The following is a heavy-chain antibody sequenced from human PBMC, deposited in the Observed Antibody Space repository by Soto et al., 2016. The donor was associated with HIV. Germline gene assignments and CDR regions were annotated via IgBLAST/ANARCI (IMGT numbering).Heavy chain of an antibody. CDR1: GYSFRNYD. CDR3: ARAVYRYFGDSRVYHFDS. V-gene: IGHV1-8*03. D-gene: IGHD3-10*01. Sequence: QVQLVQSGAEVKKPGASVKVSCKASGYSFRNYDINWVRQATGKGLEWMGWMNPNSGNTGYAQKLQGRVTFTRNTSINTAYMELSTLRSEDTAMYYCARAVYRYFGDSRVYHFDSWGQGTRVAISS. J-gene: IGHJ4*02. CDR2: MNPNSGNT.